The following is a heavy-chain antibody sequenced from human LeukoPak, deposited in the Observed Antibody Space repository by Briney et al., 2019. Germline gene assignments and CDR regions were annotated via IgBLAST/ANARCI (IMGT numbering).Heavy chain of an antibody. CDR1: GFTFSDTW. CDR2: VKVKADGGTT. CDR3: TTDFPNY. V-gene: IGHV3-15*01. J-gene: IGHJ4*02. Sequence: GGTLRLSCEASGFTFSDTWMSWVCPAPGKGLEWVGRVKVKADGGTTDYAAPVKGRFTISRDDSQNTLYMQMTSLKTEDTAVYYCTTDFPNYWGQGTLVTVSS. D-gene: IGHD2/OR15-2a*01.